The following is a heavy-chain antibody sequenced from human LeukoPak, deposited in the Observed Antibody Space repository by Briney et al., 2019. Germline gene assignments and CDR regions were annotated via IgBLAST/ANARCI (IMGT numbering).Heavy chain of an antibody. CDR3: ARVTYRVSPSPFDS. CDR2: ISSSSTLI. J-gene: IGHJ4*02. Sequence: GGSLRLSCTASGFFFSDYTMNWIRQAPGKGLEWVSSISSSSTLISYADFVKGRFTISRDNAKNSMYLQMNSLRAEDTAVYYCARVTYRVSPSPFDSWGQGTLVTVSS. D-gene: IGHD1-26*01. V-gene: IGHV3-48*01. CDR1: GFFFSDYT.